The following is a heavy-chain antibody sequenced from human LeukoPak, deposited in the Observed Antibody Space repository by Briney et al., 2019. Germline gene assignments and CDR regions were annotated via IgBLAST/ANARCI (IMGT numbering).Heavy chain of an antibody. V-gene: IGHV4-38-2*02. CDR3: ARRRPDQGGSGIDNWFDP. CDR1: GYSISSGYY. CDR2: IYHSGST. D-gene: IGHD3-10*01. J-gene: IGHJ5*02. Sequence: SETLSLTCTVSGYSISSGYYWGWIRQPPGKGLEWIGSIYHSGSTYYNPSLKSRVTISVDTSKNQFSLKLSSVTAADTAVYYCARRRPDQGGSGIDNWFDPWGQGTLVTVSS.